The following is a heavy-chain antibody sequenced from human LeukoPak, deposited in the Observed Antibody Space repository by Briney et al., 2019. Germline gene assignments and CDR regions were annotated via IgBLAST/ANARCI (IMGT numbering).Heavy chain of an antibody. CDR3: ASSSWYFAPGRLDY. J-gene: IGHJ4*02. D-gene: IGHD6-13*01. Sequence: PSETLSLTCTVSGGSISSSSYYWGWIRQPPGKGLEWIGSIYYSGSTNYNPSLKSRVTISVDTSKNQFSLKLSSVTAADTAVYYCASSSWYFAPGRLDYWGQGTLVTVSS. CDR1: GGSISSSSYY. V-gene: IGHV4-39*07. CDR2: IYYSGST.